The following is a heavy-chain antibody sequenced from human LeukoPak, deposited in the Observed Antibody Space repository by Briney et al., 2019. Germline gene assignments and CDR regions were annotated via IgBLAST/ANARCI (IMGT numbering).Heavy chain of an antibody. CDR3: ARRITMVRGASLRFDP. Sequence: GSLRLSCAASGFTFSNFWMSWVRQAPGKGLEWIGEINHSGSTNYNPSLKSRVTISVDTSKNQFSLKLSSVTAADTAVYYCARRITMVRGASLRFDPWGQGTLVTVSS. CDR1: GFTFSNFW. D-gene: IGHD3-10*01. V-gene: IGHV4-34*01. CDR2: INHSGST. J-gene: IGHJ5*02.